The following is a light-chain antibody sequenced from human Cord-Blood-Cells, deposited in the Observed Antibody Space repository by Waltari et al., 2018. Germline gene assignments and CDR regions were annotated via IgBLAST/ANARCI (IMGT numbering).Light chain of an antibody. Sequence: SSELTQDPAVSVALGQTVRLTCQGDSLRSYYASWYQQKPGQAPVLVIYGKNNRPSGIPDRFSGSSSGNTASLTITGAQAEDEAYYYCNSRDSSGNHWVFGGGTKLTVL. CDR3: NSRDSSGNHWV. J-gene: IGLJ3*02. CDR2: GKN. CDR1: SLRSYY. V-gene: IGLV3-19*01.